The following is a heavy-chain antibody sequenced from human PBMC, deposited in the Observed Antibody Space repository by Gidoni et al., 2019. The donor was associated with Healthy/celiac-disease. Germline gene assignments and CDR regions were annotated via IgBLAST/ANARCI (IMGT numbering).Heavy chain of an antibody. CDR3: AKALRFLEWLFDY. Sequence: EVPLLESGGGLVQPGGSLRLSCSASGFPFSSYAMSWVRQAPGKGLEWVSAISGRGGSTYYADSVKGRFTISRDNSKNTLYLQMNSLRAEDTAVYYCAKALRFLEWLFDYWGQGTLVTVSS. CDR1: GFPFSSYA. CDR2: ISGRGGST. J-gene: IGHJ4*02. V-gene: IGHV3-23*01. D-gene: IGHD3-3*01.